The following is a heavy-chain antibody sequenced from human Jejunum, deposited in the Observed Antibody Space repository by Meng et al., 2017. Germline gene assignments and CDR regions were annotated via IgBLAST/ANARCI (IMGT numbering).Heavy chain of an antibody. CDR1: GGSISDSNW. J-gene: IGHJ5*02. CDR3: ARDLLGPAIAASGYFDP. V-gene: IGHV4-4*02. D-gene: IGHD5-12*01. Sequence: QVHTKEPGPRLVKPWGTLSLTCAVSGGSISDSNWWSWVRQPPGKGLEWIGEIYHTGSTNYNPSLKSRVTMSLDKSKNQFFLDLTSVTAADTAVYYCARDLLGPAIAASGYFDPWGQGTLVTVSS. CDR2: IYHTGST.